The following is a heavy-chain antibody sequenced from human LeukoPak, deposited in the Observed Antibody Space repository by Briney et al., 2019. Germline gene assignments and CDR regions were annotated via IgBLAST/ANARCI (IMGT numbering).Heavy chain of an antibody. CDR3: AKRGDGGAWYDY. CDR2: ISSDGSNT. CDR1: GFTFSSYC. D-gene: IGHD5-24*01. J-gene: IGHJ4*02. Sequence: PGGSLRLSCAVSGFTFSSYCMDWVRQAPGKGRVWVSRISSDGSNTAYADSVKGRFTISRDNAKNTMYLQMSSRRADDTAVYYCAKRGDGGAWYDYWGQGAVVIVSS. V-gene: IGHV3-74*01.